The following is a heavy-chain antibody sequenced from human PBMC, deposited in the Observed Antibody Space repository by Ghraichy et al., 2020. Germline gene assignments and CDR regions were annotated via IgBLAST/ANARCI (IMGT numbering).Heavy chain of an antibody. V-gene: IGHV3-66*01. Sequence: GGSLRLSCAASGFTVSSNYMSWVRQAPGKGLEWVSVIYSGGSTYYADSVKGRFTISRDNSKNTLYLQMNSLRAEDTAVYYCAREGYQVSWFDYWGQGTLVTVSS. CDR2: IYSGGST. J-gene: IGHJ4*02. CDR3: AREGYQVSWFDY. D-gene: IGHD2-15*01. CDR1: GFTVSSNY.